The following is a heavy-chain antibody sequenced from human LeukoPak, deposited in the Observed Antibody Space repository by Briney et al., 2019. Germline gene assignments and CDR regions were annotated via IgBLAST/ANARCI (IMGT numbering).Heavy chain of an antibody. CDR3: AREVYYYDSSGYYENN. J-gene: IGHJ4*02. CDR1: GGTFSSYA. CDR2: IIPILGIA. Sequence: SVKVSCKASGGTFSSYAISWVRQAPGQGLEWMGRIIPILGIANYAQKFQGRVTITPDKFTSTAYMELSSLRSEDTAVYYCAREVYYYDSSGYYENNWGQGTLVTVSS. D-gene: IGHD3-22*01. V-gene: IGHV1-69*04.